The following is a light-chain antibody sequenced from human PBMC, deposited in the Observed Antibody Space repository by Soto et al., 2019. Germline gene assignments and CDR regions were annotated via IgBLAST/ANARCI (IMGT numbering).Light chain of an antibody. CDR1: HSVRSD. CDR2: DTS. Sequence: EIVMTQSPAPLSVSPGERATLSCRASHSVRSDLAWYQQKPGQSPRLLIYDTSTRATGVPTRFSGSRSGAEFTLTINSLQSEDFAVYYCQPYNNWPLTFGGGTKVDIK. J-gene: IGKJ4*01. V-gene: IGKV3-15*01. CDR3: QPYNNWPLT.